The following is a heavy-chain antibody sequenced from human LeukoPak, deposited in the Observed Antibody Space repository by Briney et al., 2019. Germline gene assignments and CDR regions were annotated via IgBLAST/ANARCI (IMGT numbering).Heavy chain of an antibody. CDR3: ARHEGLYGDYPT. D-gene: IGHD4-17*01. CDR2: IYPGDSDT. CDR1: GYSFTRFW. V-gene: IGHV5-51*01. Sequence: GESLKISCEASGYSFTRFWIGWVRQMPGKGLEWMGIIYPGDSDTRCSPSFQGQVTISADKSISTAYLQWSSLKASDTAIYYCARHEGLYGDYPTWGQGTLVTVSS. J-gene: IGHJ1*01.